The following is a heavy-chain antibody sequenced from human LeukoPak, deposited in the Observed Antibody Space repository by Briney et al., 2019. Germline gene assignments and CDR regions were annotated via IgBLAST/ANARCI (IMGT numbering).Heavy chain of an antibody. CDR3: ARGGETMIVVAPDY. V-gene: IGHV7-4-1*02. Sequence: ASVKVSRKASGYAFTSYAMNWVRQAPGQGLEWMGWINTNTGNPTYAQGFTGRFVFSLDTSVSTAYLQISSLKAEDTAVYYCARGGETMIVVAPDYWGQGTLVTVSS. CDR2: INTNTGNP. J-gene: IGHJ4*02. D-gene: IGHD3-22*01. CDR1: GYAFTSYA.